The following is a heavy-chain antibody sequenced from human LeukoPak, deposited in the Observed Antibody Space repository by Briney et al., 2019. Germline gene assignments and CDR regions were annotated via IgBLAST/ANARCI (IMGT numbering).Heavy chain of an antibody. CDR2: IYYSGST. Sequence: SETLSLTCTVSGRSISSYYWSWIRQPPGKGLEWIGYIYYSGSTNYNPSLKGRVTISVDTSKNQLTLKRSSVTAADTAVYYCARDLGLYSSSAAGMDVWGQGTTVTVSS. J-gene: IGHJ6*02. CDR3: ARDLGLYSSSAAGMDV. D-gene: IGHD6-13*01. V-gene: IGHV4-59*01. CDR1: GRSISSYY.